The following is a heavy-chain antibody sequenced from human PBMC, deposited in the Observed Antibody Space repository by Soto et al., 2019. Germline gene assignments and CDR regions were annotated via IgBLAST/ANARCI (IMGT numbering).Heavy chain of an antibody. CDR3: TRITGTTYAP. Sequence: EVQPVESGGGLVKPGGSLRLSCAASGFPFSSYSMSWVRQAPGKGLALVSSITSSGFYIYYANSVKGRFSISRDNAKYSLYLQMNSLRADDTGVYFFTRITGTTYAPWGQGTLVTVSS. V-gene: IGHV3-21*06. CDR2: ITSSGFYI. J-gene: IGHJ5*02. CDR1: GFPFSSYS. D-gene: IGHD1-7*01.